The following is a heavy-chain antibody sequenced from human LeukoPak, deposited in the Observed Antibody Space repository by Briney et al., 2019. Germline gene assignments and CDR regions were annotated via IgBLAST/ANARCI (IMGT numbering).Heavy chain of an antibody. V-gene: IGHV3-23*01. J-gene: IGHJ4*02. CDR2: ISGSGSGGST. CDR1: GFTFSSSA. CDR3: ARDRYLDIDY. D-gene: IGHD2-2*03. Sequence: GGSLRLSCAASGFTFSSSAMSWVRQAPGKGLEWVSNISGSGSGGSTYYADSVKGRFTISRDNAKNSLFLQMNSLRAEDTAVYYCARDRYLDIDYWGQGTLVSVSS.